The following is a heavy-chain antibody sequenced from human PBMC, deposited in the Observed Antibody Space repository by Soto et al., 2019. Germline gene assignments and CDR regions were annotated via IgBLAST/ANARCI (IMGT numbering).Heavy chain of an antibody. CDR3: ARGPRESGEWLLFDY. D-gene: IGHD3-3*01. V-gene: IGHV1-8*01. CDR2: MNPDNGNT. Sequence: ASVKVSCKASGYTFSTYEVNWVRRAAGQGLEWMGRMNPDNGNTGYAQKFQDRVTMTRNTSISTAYMELSSLRSDDTAVYYCARGPRESGEWLLFDYWGQGALVTVSS. J-gene: IGHJ4*02. CDR1: GYTFSTYE.